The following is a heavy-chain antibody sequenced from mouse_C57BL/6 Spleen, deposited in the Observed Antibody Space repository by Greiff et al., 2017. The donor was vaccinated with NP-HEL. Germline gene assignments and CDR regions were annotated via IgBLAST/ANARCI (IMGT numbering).Heavy chain of an antibody. Sequence: VQLQQPGAELVMPGASVKLSCKASGYTFTSYWMHWVKQRPGQGLEWIGEIDPSDSYTNYNQKFKGKSTLTVDKSSSTAYMQLSSLTSEDSAVYYCARESYGKGYFDVWGTGTTVTVSS. CDR2: IDPSDSYT. J-gene: IGHJ1*03. V-gene: IGHV1-69*01. CDR1: GYTFTSYW. D-gene: IGHD2-1*01. CDR3: ARESYGKGYFDV.